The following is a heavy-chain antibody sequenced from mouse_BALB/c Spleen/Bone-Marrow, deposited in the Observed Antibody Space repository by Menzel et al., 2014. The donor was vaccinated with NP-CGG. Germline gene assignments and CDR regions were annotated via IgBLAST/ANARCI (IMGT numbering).Heavy chain of an antibody. CDR3: ARSDGKYDALAY. V-gene: IGHV1-69*01. CDR2: IDTCDSYT. CDR1: GHTFTAYW. D-gene: IGHD2-14*01. J-gene: IGHJ3*01. Sequence: VKLQQSGAELVMPGASVKMSCKASGHTFTAYWMHWVKQRPGQGLEWIGAIDTCDSYTCYNQKFKDKATLTADESSNTAYMQLSSLTSEDSAVYYCARSDGKYDALAYWGQGTLVTASA.